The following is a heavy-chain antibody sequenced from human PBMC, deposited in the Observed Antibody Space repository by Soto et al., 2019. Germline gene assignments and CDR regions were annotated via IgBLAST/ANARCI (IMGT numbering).Heavy chain of an antibody. D-gene: IGHD6-19*01. CDR3: AKDNSSGWYGPLDY. CDR1: GFTFDDYA. CDR2: ISWNSGSI. J-gene: IGHJ4*02. V-gene: IGHV3-9*01. Sequence: PGGSLRLSCAASGFTFDDYAMHWVRQAPGKGLEWVSGISWNSGSIGYADSVKGRFTISRDNAKNSLYLQMNSLRAEDTALYYCAKDNSSGWYGPLDYWGQGTLVTVSS.